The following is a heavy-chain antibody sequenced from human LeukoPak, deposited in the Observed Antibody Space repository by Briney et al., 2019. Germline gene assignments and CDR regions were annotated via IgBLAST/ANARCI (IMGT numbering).Heavy chain of an antibody. V-gene: IGHV4-59*08. D-gene: IGHD3-16*01. Sequence: PSETLSLTCTVSGGSISSYYWTWIRQPPGKGLEWIGYIYNSGSTSYNSTDYNASLKSRVTLSVDRSKNQISLKLTSVTAADMAVYYCARQWGTRFDIWGQGTMVTVSS. CDR1: GGSISSYY. J-gene: IGHJ3*02. CDR2: IYNSGST. CDR3: ARQWGTRFDI.